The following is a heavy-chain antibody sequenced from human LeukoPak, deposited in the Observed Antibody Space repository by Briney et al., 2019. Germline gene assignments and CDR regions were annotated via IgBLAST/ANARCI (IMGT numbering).Heavy chain of an antibody. CDR3: AQHFDS. V-gene: IGHV3-33*01. J-gene: IGHJ4*02. Sequence: GGSLRLSCVASGFPFSSYGMHWVRQAPGKGLEWVAVIWYDGSNKYYADSVKGRFTISRDNSKNTLYLQMNSLRADDTAVYYCAQHFDSWGQGTLVTVSS. D-gene: IGHD2-21*01. CDR2: IWYDGSNK. CDR1: GFPFSSYG.